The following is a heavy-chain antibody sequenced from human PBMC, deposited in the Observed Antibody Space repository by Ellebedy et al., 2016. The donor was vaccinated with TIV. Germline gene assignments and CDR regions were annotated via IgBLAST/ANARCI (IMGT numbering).Heavy chain of an antibody. J-gene: IGHJ6*02. D-gene: IGHD4-11*01. CDR2: IDTDGISV. Sequence: GESLKISCVDSGLTFGSYWMHWVRQAPGTGLVLVSRIDTDGISVTYADSVKGRFTISRDNAKNTFNWKMNSLRADDTAVYSCARGGAYRAHYYGMDVWGQGATVTVSS. CDR1: GLTFGSYW. CDR3: ARGGAYRAHYYGMDV. V-gene: IGHV3-74*03.